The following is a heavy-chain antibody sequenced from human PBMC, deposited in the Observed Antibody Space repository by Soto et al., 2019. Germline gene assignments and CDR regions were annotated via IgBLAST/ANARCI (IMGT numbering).Heavy chain of an antibody. CDR3: ARDFRPISGFGAAINGMDV. J-gene: IGHJ6*02. CDR2: IIPIFGTA. CDR1: GGTFSSYA. Sequence: SVKVSCKASGGTFSSYAISWVRQAPGQGLEWMGGIIPIFGTANYAQKFQGRVTITADKSTSTAYMELSSLRSEDTAVYYCARDFRPISGFGAAINGMDVWGQGTTVTVSS. V-gene: IGHV1-69*06. D-gene: IGHD3-3*01.